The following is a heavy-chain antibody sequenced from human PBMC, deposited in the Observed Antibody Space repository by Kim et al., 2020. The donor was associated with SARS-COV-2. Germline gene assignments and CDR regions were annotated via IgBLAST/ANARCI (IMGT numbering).Heavy chain of an antibody. V-gene: IGHV3-7*03. D-gene: IGHD6-13*01. Sequence: GGSLRLSCAASGFTFSSYWMSWVRQAPGKGLEWVANIKQDGSEKYYVDSVKGRFTISRDNAKNSLYLQMNSLRAEDTAVYYCARDRGIAAADKTGWFDPWGQGTLVTVSS. CDR3: ARDRGIAAADKTGWFDP. CDR2: IKQDGSEK. CDR1: GFTFSSYW. J-gene: IGHJ5*02.